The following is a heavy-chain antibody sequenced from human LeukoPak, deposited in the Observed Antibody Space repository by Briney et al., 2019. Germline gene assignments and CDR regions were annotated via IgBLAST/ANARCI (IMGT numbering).Heavy chain of an antibody. CDR1: GYTFTGYY. J-gene: IGHJ4*02. V-gene: IGHV1-2*02. D-gene: IGHD6-19*01. CDR3: ASLYSSGWFFDY. Sequence: ASVEVSCKASGYTFTGYYMHWVRQAPGQGLEWMGWINPNSGGTNYAQKFQGRVTMTRDTSISTAYMELSRLRSDDTAVYYCASLYSSGWFFDYWGQGTLVTVSS. CDR2: INPNSGGT.